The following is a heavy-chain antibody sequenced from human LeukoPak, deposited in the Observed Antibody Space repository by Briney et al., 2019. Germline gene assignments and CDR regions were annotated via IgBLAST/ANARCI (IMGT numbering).Heavy chain of an antibody. V-gene: IGHV1-2*02. Sequence: ASVKVSCTASGYTFTGYYMHWVRQAPGQGLEWVGWINPNSGGPNYTQKFQGRVTMTRDTSISTAYMELSRLRSDDSAVYYCARKKEGQQLVWGYYYYGMDVWGQGTTVTVSS. CDR1: GYTFTGYY. CDR3: ARKKEGQQLVWGYYYYGMDV. D-gene: IGHD6-13*01. CDR2: INPNSGGP. J-gene: IGHJ6*02.